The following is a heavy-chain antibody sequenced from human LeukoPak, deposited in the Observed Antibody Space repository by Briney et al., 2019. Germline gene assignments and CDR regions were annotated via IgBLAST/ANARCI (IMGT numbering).Heavy chain of an antibody. CDR1: GGSISSYY. J-gene: IGHJ3*02. CDR2: IYYSGST. CDR3: SRSISTVTVLPAI. D-gene: IGHD3-10*01. Sequence: SETLSLTCTVSGGSISSYYWSWIRQPPGKGLEWIGSIYYSGSTYYNPSLKSRVTISVDTSKNQFSLKLSSVTAADTALYYCSRSISTVTVLPAIWGRGTMVTVSS. V-gene: IGHV4-39*07.